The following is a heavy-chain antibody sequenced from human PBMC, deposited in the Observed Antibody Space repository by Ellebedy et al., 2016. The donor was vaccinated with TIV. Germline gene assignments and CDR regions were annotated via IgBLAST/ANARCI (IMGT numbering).Heavy chain of an antibody. CDR1: GFTFTTYW. D-gene: IGHD3-16*01. V-gene: IGHV3-7*03. CDR2: IHQDGSDK. Sequence: PGGSLRLSCAASGFTFTTYWMSWVRQAPGKGLEWVANIHQDGSDKHYVDSVKGRFTISRDNAKNSLYLQMSSLRAEDTAVYYCAQRGADYWGQGTPVTVSS. CDR3: AQRGADY. J-gene: IGHJ4*01.